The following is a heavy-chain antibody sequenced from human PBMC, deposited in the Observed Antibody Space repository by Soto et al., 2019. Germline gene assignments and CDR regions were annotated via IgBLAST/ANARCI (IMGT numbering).Heavy chain of an antibody. CDR2: ISYDGSNK. CDR3: ARGIGGGRGYYFDY. Sequence: PGGSLRLSCAASGFTFSSYAMHWVRQAPGKGLGWVAVISYDGSNKYYADPVKGRFTISRDNSKNTLYLQMNSLRAEDTAVYYCARGIGGGRGYYFDYWGQGTLVTVSS. J-gene: IGHJ4*02. V-gene: IGHV3-30-3*01. D-gene: IGHD2-15*01. CDR1: GFTFSSYA.